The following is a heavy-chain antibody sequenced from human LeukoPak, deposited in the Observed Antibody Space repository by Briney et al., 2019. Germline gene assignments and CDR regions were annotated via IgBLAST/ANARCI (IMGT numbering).Heavy chain of an antibody. CDR2: IIPIFGTA. J-gene: IGHJ4*02. CDR1: GYTFTSYD. D-gene: IGHD3-9*01. CDR3: ARGIPADYDILTGYHKLDY. Sequence: SVKVSCTASGYTFTSYDISWVRQAPGQGLEWMGGIIPIFGTANYAQKFQGRVTITADESTSTAYMELSSLRSEDMAVYYCARGIPADYDILTGYHKLDYWGQGTLVTVSS. V-gene: IGHV1-69*13.